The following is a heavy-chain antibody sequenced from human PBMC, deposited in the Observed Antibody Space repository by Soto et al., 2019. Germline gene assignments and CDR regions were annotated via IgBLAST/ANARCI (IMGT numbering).Heavy chain of an antibody. J-gene: IGHJ4*02. D-gene: IGHD3-22*01. Sequence: SETLSLTCTVSGASVSSGSNYWSWIRPPPGQGLEWIGCVYYTGSTIYNPSIKSRVSISIDTSKNPFSLTLTSVPAAATSVSVCARLSDYYVDYSGYDSWGQGTLVTVSS. CDR2: VYYTGST. V-gene: IGHV4-61*01. CDR3: ARLSDYYVDYSGYDS. CDR1: GASVSSGSNY.